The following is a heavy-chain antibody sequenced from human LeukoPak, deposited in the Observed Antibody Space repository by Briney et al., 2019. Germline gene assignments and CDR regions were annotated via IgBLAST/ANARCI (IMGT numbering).Heavy chain of an antibody. J-gene: IGHJ4*02. D-gene: IGHD3-22*01. Sequence: PGGSLGLSCAASGFTFSGSAMHWVRQASGKGLEWVGRIRSKANSYATAYAASVRGRFTISRDDSKNTAYLQMNSLKTEDTAVYYCTSRTYYYDSSGYYLYYFDYWGQGTLVTVSS. CDR3: TSRTYYYDSSGYYLYYFDY. CDR2: IRSKANSYAT. V-gene: IGHV3-73*01. CDR1: GFTFSGSA.